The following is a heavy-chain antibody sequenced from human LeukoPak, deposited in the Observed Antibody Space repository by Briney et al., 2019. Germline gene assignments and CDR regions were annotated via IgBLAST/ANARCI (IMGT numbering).Heavy chain of an antibody. V-gene: IGHV3-64*01. CDR1: GFTFSNYA. J-gene: IGHJ4*02. CDR3: ARGIFGSIRSGSFDS. Sequence: DPGGSLRLSCAASGFTFSNYAMHWVRQAPGKGLEYDSAISSDGISTYYSNSVKGRFTISRDNFKNTLSLQMGSLRAEDMAVYYCARGIFGSIRSGSFDSWGQGTLVTVSS. CDR2: ISSDGIST. D-gene: IGHD3-10*02.